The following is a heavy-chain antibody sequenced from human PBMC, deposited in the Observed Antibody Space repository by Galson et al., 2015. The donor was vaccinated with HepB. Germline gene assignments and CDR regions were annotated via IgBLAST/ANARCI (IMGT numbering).Heavy chain of an antibody. CDR2: INHSGST. J-gene: IGHJ6*02. CDR1: GGSFSGYY. Sequence: SETLSLTCAVYGGSFSGYYWSWIRQPPWKGLEWIGEINHSGSTNYNPSLKSRVTISVDTSKNQVSLKLSSVTAADTAVYYCARTVVVPAATGLYYYYGMDVWGQGTMVTVSS. CDR3: ARTVVVPAATGLYYYYGMDV. D-gene: IGHD2-2*01. V-gene: IGHV4-34*01.